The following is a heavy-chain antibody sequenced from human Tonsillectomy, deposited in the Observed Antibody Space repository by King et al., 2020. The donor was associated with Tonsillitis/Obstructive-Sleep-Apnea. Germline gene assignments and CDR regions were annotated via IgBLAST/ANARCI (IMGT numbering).Heavy chain of an antibody. CDR3: ARMPGEKYSGNFGPVNYYYYYMDV. CDR2: INHSGNT. V-gene: IGHV4-34*01. D-gene: IGHD4-23*01. J-gene: IGHJ6*03. CDR1: GGSFSGYY. Sequence: VQLQQWGAGLLKPSETLSLTCAVYGGSFSGYYWSLIRQPPGKGLEWIGEINHSGNTNYNPSLKSRVTLSVDTSKNQFSLKVSSVTAADTAVYYCARMPGEKYSGNFGPVNYYYYYMDVWGKGTTVTVSS.